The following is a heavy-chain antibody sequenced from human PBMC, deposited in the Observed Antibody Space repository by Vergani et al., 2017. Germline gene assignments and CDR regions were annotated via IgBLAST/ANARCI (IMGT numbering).Heavy chain of an antibody. V-gene: IGHV1-2*02. CDR3: ARPLSAGYYYYYYMDV. D-gene: IGHD6-13*01. CDR2: INPNSGGT. J-gene: IGHJ6*03. CDR1: GYTFTGYY. Sequence: QVQLVQSGAEVKKPGASVKVSCTASGYTFTGYYMHWVRQAPGQGLEWMGWINPNSGGTNYAQKFQGRVTMTRDTSISTAYMELSRLRSDDTAVYYCARPLSAGYYYYYYMDVWGKGTTVTVSS.